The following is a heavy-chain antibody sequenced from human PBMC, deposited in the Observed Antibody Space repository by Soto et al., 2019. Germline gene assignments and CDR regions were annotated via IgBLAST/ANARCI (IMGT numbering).Heavy chain of an antibody. J-gene: IGHJ6*02. Sequence: EVQLVESGGGLVKPGGSLRLSCAASGFTFSSYSMNWVRQAPGKGLEWVSSISSNSSYIYYANSVKGRFTISRDNAKNSLYLQMNSLRAEDTAVYYCARDLAPSFDYYYGMDVWGQGTTVTVSS. CDR1: GFTFSSYS. CDR3: ARDLAPSFDYYYGMDV. D-gene: IGHD5-12*01. V-gene: IGHV3-21*01. CDR2: ISSNSSYI.